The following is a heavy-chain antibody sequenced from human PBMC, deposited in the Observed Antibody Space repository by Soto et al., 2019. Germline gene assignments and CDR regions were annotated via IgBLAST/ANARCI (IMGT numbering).Heavy chain of an antibody. CDR1: GFTFSGSA. Sequence: EVQLVESGGGLVQPGGSLKLSCAASGFTFSGSAMHWVRQASGKGLEWVGRIRSKANSYATAYAASVKGRFTITRDDSKNTGYLQMNSLKTEDTAVYYCTKLEGYCSGGSCYPIDYWGQGTLVTVSS. CDR2: IRSKANSYAT. V-gene: IGHV3-73*02. J-gene: IGHJ4*02. CDR3: TKLEGYCSGGSCYPIDY. D-gene: IGHD2-15*01.